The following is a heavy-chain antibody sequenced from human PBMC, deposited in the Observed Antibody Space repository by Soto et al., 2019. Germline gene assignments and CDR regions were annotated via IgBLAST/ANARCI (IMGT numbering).Heavy chain of an antibody. D-gene: IGHD3-22*01. CDR3: ARNLRITMIVVERGGFDY. CDR2: IYYSGST. Sequence: QLQLQESGPGLVKPSETLSLTCTVSGGSISSSSYYWGWIRQPPGKGLEWIGSIYYSGSTYYNPSLKRRVTMSVDTSKNQFSLKLSSVTAADTAVYYCARNLRITMIVVERGGFDYWGQGTLVTVSS. V-gene: IGHV4-39*01. CDR1: GGSISSSSYY. J-gene: IGHJ4*02.